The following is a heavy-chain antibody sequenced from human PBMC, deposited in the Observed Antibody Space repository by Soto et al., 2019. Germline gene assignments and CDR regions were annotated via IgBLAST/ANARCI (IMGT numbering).Heavy chain of an antibody. Sequence: QVQLVESGGGVVQPGRSLRLSCAASGFTFSSYGMHWVRQAPGKGLEWVAVIWYDGSNKYYADSVKGRFTISRDNSKNTLYLQMNSLRAEDTAVYYCARDEQQLAPGLDYWGQGTLVTVSS. CDR3: ARDEQQLAPGLDY. J-gene: IGHJ4*02. V-gene: IGHV3-33*01. CDR2: IWYDGSNK. D-gene: IGHD6-13*01. CDR1: GFTFSSYG.